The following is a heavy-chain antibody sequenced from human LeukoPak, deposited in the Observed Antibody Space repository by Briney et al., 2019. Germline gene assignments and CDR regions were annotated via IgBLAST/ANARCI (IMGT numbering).Heavy chain of an antibody. V-gene: IGHV4-4*07. J-gene: IGHJ3*02. Sequence: KPSETLSLTCTVSGGSTSSYYWSWIRQPAGKGLEWIGRIYTSGSTNYNPSLKSRVTMSVDTSKNQFSLKLSSVTAADTAVYYCARDRSCGGDCSDDAFDIWGQGTMVTVSS. D-gene: IGHD2-21*01. CDR1: GGSTSSYY. CDR3: ARDRSCGGDCSDDAFDI. CDR2: IYTSGST.